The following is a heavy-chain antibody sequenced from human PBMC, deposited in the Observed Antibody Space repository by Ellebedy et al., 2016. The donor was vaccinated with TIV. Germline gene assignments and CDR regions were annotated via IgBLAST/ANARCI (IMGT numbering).Heavy chain of an antibody. CDR1: GFTFRIYE. J-gene: IGHJ6*02. V-gene: IGHV3-48*03. CDR2: ISTSGNTI. Sequence: GESLKISCAASGFTFRIYEMNWVRQAPGKGLEWVSYISTSGNTIYHADSVKGRFTISRDNAKNSLYLQMKSLRTEDTAVYYCTRELYYGMDVWGQGTTVTVSS. CDR3: TRELYYGMDV.